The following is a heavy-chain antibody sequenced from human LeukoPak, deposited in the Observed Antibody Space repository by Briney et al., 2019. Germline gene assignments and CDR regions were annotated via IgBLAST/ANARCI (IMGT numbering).Heavy chain of an antibody. CDR1: GFTFSSYA. Sequence: PGGSLRLSCAASGFTFSSYAMSWVRQAPGKGLEWIGSIYYSGSTYYNASLQSRVTISIDTSKNQFSLRLNSVTAADTAMYYCAKSGGYGLIDYWGQGTRVTVSS. CDR3: AKSGGYGLIDY. V-gene: IGHV4-59*05. J-gene: IGHJ4*02. CDR2: IYYSGST. D-gene: IGHD1-26*01.